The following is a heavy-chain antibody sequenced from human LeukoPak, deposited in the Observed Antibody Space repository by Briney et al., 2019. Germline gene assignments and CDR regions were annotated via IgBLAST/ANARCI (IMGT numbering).Heavy chain of an antibody. CDR3: ARGSPASGRFPFEH. CDR1: GYTFNAYY. J-gene: IGHJ4*02. D-gene: IGHD3-3*01. V-gene: IGHV1-2*02. CDR2: IGPKNGGT. Sequence: GASVKVSCKTSGYTFNAYYIHWVRQAPGQGLEWMGWIGPKNGGTKYAEKFQGRITITKDTSISSAYMEMTRLTSDDTAVYYCARGSPASGRFPFEHWGQGTLVTVSS.